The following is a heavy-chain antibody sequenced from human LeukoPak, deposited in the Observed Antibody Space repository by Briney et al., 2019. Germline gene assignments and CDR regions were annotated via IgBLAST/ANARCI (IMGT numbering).Heavy chain of an antibody. J-gene: IGHJ4*02. D-gene: IGHD3-10*01. CDR2: ISGSGGST. V-gene: IGHV3-23*01. CDR3: AGRVWFGELFLDY. CDR1: GFTFSSYA. Sequence: SGGSLRLSCAASGFTFSSYAMSWVRLAPGKGLEWVSAISGSGGSTYYADSVKGRFTISRDNSKNTLYLQMNSLRAEDTAVYYCAGRVWFGELFLDYWGQGTLVTVSS.